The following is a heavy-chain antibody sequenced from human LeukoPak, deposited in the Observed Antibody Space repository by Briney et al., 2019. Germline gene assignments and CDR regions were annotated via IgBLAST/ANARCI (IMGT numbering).Heavy chain of an antibody. Sequence: SETLSLTCTVSGGSISSSSYYWGWIRQPPGKGLEWIGSIYYSGSTNYNPSLKSRVTISVDTSKNQFSLKLSSVTAADTAVYYCARVLGSSPAGSFDPWGQETLVAVSS. CDR3: ARVLGSSPAGSFDP. CDR1: GGSISSSSYY. J-gene: IGHJ5*02. V-gene: IGHV4-39*07. D-gene: IGHD6-6*01. CDR2: IYYSGST.